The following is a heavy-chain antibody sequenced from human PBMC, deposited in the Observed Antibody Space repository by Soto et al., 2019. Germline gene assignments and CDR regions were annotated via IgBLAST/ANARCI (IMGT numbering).Heavy chain of an antibody. CDR3: GRGVPAYIVVVPADSTGEFDP. CDR1: GGSFSGYY. J-gene: IGHJ5*02. D-gene: IGHD2-2*01. CDR2: INHSGST. V-gene: IGHV4-34*01. Sequence: SETLSLTCDVYGGSFSGYYWSWIRQPPGKGLEWIGEINHSGSTNYNPSLKSRVTISVDTSKNQFSLKLSSVTAADTAVYYCGRGVPAYIVVVPADSTGEFDPWGQGNPVTVSS.